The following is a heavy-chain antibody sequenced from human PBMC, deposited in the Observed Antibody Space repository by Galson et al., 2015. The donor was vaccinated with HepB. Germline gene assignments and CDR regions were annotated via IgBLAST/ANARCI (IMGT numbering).Heavy chain of an antibody. V-gene: IGHV3-30*04. D-gene: IGHD2-21*01. Sequence: SLRLSCAASGFTFRTYTFHWFRQAPGKGLEWVALISSDGSKNNYADSARGRFTISRDNSWNTVYLQMSSLRPEDTAVYYCARAENCGCGECWLVDSWGLGTLVTVSS. J-gene: IGHJ5*01. CDR2: ISSDGSKN. CDR1: GFTFRTYT. CDR3: ARAENCGCGECWLVDS.